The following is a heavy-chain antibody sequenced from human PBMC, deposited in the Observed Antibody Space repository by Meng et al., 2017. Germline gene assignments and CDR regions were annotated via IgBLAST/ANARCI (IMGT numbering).Heavy chain of an antibody. CDR2: IYWDDDK. V-gene: IGHV2-5*02. CDR3: AHSYGSNFDY. Sequence: HITFKVFGPPLLKPTQTLHLTFTFPGSQLRTGGVGVGWIRQPPGKALEWLALIYWDDDKRYSPSLKSRLTITKDTSKNQVVLTMTNMDPVDTATYYWAHSYGSNFDYWGQGTLVTVSS. CDR1: GSQLRTGGVG. D-gene: IGHD3-10*01. J-gene: IGHJ4*02.